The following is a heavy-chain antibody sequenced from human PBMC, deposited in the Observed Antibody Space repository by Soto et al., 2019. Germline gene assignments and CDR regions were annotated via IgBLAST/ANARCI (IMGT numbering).Heavy chain of an antibody. J-gene: IGHJ4*02. Sequence: SETLSLTCSVSGGSISIGGHYWSWIRQHPGKGLEWIGYIDYRGSAYFTPSLKGRITMSVDTSKNQFSLNVSSVTTADTAVYFCARAITGVARKYYFDYWGQGTLVT. CDR2: IDYRGSA. CDR3: ARAITGVARKYYFDY. V-gene: IGHV4-31*03. D-gene: IGHD5-12*01. CDR1: GGSISIGGHY.